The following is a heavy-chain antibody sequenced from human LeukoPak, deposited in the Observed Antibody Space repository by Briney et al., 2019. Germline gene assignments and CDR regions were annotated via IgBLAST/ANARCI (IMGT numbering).Heavy chain of an antibody. CDR2: IYHSGST. J-gene: IGHJ6*03. CDR3: ARYAKYGYYYYMDV. V-gene: IGHV4-59*01. Sequence: SETLSLTCTVSGGSISGCYWSWIRQPPGKGLEWIGYIYHSGSTNYNPSLKSRVTISVDTSKNQFSLKLSSVTAADTAMYYCARYAKYGYYYYMDVWGKGTTVTVSS. CDR1: GGSISGCY. D-gene: IGHD2-8*01.